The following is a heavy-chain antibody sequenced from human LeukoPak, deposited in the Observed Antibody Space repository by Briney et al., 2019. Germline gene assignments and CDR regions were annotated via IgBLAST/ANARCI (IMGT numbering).Heavy chain of an antibody. CDR1: GFTFSSYW. J-gene: IGHJ4*02. D-gene: IGHD4-17*01. CDR3: ARFVYDYGDYFLDY. CDR2: IKQDGSEK. V-gene: IGHV3-7*03. Sequence: GGSLRLSCAASGFTFSSYWMSWVRQAPGKGLEWVANIKQDGSEKYYVDSVKGRFTISRGNAKNSLYLQMNSLRAEDTAVYYCARFVYDYGDYFLDYWGQGTLVTVSS.